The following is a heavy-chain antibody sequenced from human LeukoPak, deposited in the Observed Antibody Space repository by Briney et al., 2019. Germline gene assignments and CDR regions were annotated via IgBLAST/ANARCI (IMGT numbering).Heavy chain of an antibody. D-gene: IGHD2-2*02. CDR3: ARVGCSSTSCYTIHGSVNWFDP. J-gene: IGHJ5*02. V-gene: IGHV3-30*09. Sequence: GGSLRLSCAASGFTFSSYAMHWVRQAPGKGLEWVAVISYDGSNKYYADSVKGRFAISRDNSKNTLYLQMNSLRAEDTAVYYCARVGCSSTSCYTIHGSVNWFDPWGQGTLVTVSS. CDR2: ISYDGSNK. CDR1: GFTFSSYA.